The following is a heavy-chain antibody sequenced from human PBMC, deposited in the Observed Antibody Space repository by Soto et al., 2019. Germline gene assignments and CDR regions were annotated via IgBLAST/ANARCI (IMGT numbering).Heavy chain of an antibody. CDR3: ARVSSWSCFDY. D-gene: IGHD6-13*01. V-gene: IGHV1-46*01. CDR1: GYTFTSYY. CDR2: INPSGGST. Sequence: QVQLVQSGAEVKKPGASVKVSCKASGYTFTSYYMHWVRQAPGQGLEWMGIINPSGGSTSYAQKCQGRVTMTRDTSTSTVYMELSSLTSEDTAVYYCARVSSWSCFDYWGQGTLVTVSS. J-gene: IGHJ4*02.